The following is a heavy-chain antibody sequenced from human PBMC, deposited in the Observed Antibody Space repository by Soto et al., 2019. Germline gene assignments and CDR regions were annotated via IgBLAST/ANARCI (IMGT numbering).Heavy chain of an antibody. J-gene: IGHJ4*02. V-gene: IGHV4-31*01. Sequence: QVQLQESGPGLVKPSQTLSLTCTVSGGSISSTGYFWTWIRQHPGKFLEWIGYIFYSGSTFHNPPRNGVHWIGHIFPSSTTLHNPPLKRRVTIPVDTSKNQFSLELSSVTAADTAVYYCAREAGSGDYFDYWGQGTLVTVSS. CDR1: GGSISSTGYF. D-gene: IGHD2-2*01. CDR2: IFYSGST. CDR3: KNQFSLELSSVTAADTAVYYCAREAGSGDYFDY.